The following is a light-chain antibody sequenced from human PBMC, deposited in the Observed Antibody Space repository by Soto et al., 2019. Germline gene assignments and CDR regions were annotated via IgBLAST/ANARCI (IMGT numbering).Light chain of an antibody. V-gene: IGLV2-14*03. J-gene: IGLJ2*01. Sequence: QSALTQHASVSGSPGQSITISCTGTRSDIGGYNFVSWYQQHPGKVPKLLIYDVTHRPSGVSNRFSGSKSANTASLTISGLQAEDEADYYCSSYTSTSTLVFGGGTKLTVL. CDR1: RSDIGGYNF. CDR2: DVT. CDR3: SSYTSTSTLV.